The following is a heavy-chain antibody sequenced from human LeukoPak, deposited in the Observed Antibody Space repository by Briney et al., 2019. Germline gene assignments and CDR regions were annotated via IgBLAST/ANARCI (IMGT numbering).Heavy chain of an antibody. J-gene: IGHJ4*02. V-gene: IGHV3-23*01. CDR2: ISGSGGST. D-gene: IGHD3-3*01. CDR3: AKLNDFWSGYSDY. CDR1: GFTFSDYA. Sequence: GGSLRLSCAASGFTFSDYAMSWVRQAPGKGLEWVSAISGSGGSTYYADSVKGRFTISRDNSKNTLYLQMNSLRAEDTAVYYCAKLNDFWSGYSDYWGQGTLVTVSS.